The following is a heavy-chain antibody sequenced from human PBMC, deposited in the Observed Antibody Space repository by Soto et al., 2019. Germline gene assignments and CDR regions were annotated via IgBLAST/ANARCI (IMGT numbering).Heavy chain of an antibody. Sequence: GESLKISCKGFGYSFSSYWIGWVRQMPGKGPEWMVVIYPSDSDTRYSPSFEGHVTISVDKSISTAYLQWSSLKASYTAMYYCARRFTMYGEWDYWGQGTLVTVS. V-gene: IGHV5-51*01. CDR1: GYSFSSYW. D-gene: IGHD3-10*02. CDR3: ARRFTMYGEWDY. J-gene: IGHJ4*02. CDR2: IYPSDSDT.